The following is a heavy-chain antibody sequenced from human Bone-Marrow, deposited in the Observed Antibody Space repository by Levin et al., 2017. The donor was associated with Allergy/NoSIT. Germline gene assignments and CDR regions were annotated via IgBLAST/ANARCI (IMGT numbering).Heavy chain of an antibody. CDR3: ARGEKVVPAAKIKKPKNPKFDY. J-gene: IGHJ4*02. CDR2: INHSGST. CDR1: GGSFSGYY. V-gene: IGHV4-34*01. D-gene: IGHD2-2*01. Sequence: KSSETLSLTRAVYGGSFSGYYWSWIRQPPGKGLEWIGEINHSGSTNYNPSLKSRVTISVDTSKNQFSLKLSSVTAADTAVYYCARGEKVVPAAKIKKPKNPKFDYWGQGTLVTVSS.